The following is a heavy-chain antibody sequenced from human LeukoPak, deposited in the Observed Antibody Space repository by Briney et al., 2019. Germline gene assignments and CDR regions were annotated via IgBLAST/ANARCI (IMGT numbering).Heavy chain of an antibody. D-gene: IGHD3-10*02. V-gene: IGHV4-59*01. Sequence: SETLSLTCTVSGGSISPYYWSWIRQPPGKGLEWLGYIYYSGNTDYNPSLKSRVAISVDTSKNQLSLKLSSVTAADTAVYYCARSTGSTMFIDYWGQGTLVTVSS. CDR3: ARSTGSTMFIDY. J-gene: IGHJ4*02. CDR2: IYYSGNT. CDR1: GGSISPYY.